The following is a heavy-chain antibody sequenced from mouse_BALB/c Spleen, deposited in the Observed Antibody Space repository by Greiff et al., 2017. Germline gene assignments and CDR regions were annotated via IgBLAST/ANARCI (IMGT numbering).Heavy chain of an antibody. CDR2: IYPGGGYT. J-gene: IGHJ3*01. CDR1: GYTFTNFW. Sequence: VQLQQSGAELVRPGTSVKISCKASGYTFTNFWLGWVKQRPGPGLEWIGDIYPGGGYTNYNEKFKGKATLTADTSSSTAYMQLSSLTSEDSAVYLCARGATREDWGQGTLVTVAA. V-gene: IGHV1-63*02. CDR3: ARGATRED.